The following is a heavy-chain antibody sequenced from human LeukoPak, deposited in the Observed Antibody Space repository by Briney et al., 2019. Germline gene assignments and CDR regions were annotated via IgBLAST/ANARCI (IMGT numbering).Heavy chain of an antibody. CDR2: IKQDGSEK. V-gene: IGHV3-7*01. J-gene: IGHJ5*02. D-gene: IGHD3-22*01. CDR1: GFTFSSYW. Sequence: PGGSLRLSCAASGFTFSSYWMSWVRQAPGKGLEWVANIKQDGSEKYYVDSVKGRFTISRDNAKNSLYLQMNSLRADDTAVYYCARDSSGYFHWFDPWGQGTLVTVS. CDR3: ARDSSGYFHWFDP.